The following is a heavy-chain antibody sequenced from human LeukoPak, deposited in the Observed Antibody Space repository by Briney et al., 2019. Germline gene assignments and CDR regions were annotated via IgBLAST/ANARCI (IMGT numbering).Heavy chain of an antibody. CDR2: IYYSGST. V-gene: IGHV4-59*01. D-gene: IGHD3-22*01. CDR1: GGSISSYY. CDR3: AKDPPFQPSSGYEY. J-gene: IGHJ4*02. Sequence: SETLSLTCTVSGGSISSYYWSWIRQPPGKGLEWIGYIYYSGSTNYNPSLKSRVTISVDTSKNQFSLKLSSVTAADTAVYYCAKDPPFQPSSGYEYWGQGTLVTVSS.